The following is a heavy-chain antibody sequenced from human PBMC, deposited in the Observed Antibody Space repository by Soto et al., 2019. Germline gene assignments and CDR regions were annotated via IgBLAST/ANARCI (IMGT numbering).Heavy chain of an antibody. CDR2: ISYDGSSE. J-gene: IGHJ4*02. Sequence: HPGGSLRLSCAASGFTFSNFAMHWFGQAPGEGLEWVAVISYDGSSEYYADSAKGRFTISRDNSKNTLYLQMNSLRTEDTAVYYCAGGSFDSSGKYYSPGYWGQGTLVTVSS. CDR3: AGGSFDSSGKYYSPGY. V-gene: IGHV3-30-3*01. D-gene: IGHD3-22*01. CDR1: GFTFSNFA.